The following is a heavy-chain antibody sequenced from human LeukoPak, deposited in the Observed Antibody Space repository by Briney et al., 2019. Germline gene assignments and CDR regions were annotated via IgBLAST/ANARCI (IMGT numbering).Heavy chain of an antibody. V-gene: IGHV4-38-2*01. CDR3: ARGHDYGGNDDY. CDR1: GYSISSGYY. Sequence: PSETLSLTCAASGYSISSGYYWGWIRQPPGKGLEWIGSIYHSGSTYYNPSLKSRVTISVDTSKNQFSLKLSSVTAADTAVYYCARGHDYGGNDDYWGQGTLVTVSS. CDR2: IYHSGST. J-gene: IGHJ4*02. D-gene: IGHD4-23*01.